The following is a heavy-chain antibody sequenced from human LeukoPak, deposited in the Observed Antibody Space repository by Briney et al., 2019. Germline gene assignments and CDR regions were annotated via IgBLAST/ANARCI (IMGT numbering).Heavy chain of an antibody. CDR2: ISYDGSNK. CDR3: ARGSLNFDY. V-gene: IGHV3-30-3*01. Sequence: GGSLRLSCGASGFTFSSYAMHWVRQAPGKGLEWVAVISYDGSNKYYADSVKGRFTISRDNSKNTLYLQMNSLRAEDTAVYYCARGSLNFDYWGQGTLVTVSS. CDR1: GFTFSSYA. J-gene: IGHJ4*02.